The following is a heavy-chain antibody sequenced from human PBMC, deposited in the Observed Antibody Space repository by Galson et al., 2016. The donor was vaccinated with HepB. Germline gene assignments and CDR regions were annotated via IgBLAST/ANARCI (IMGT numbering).Heavy chain of an antibody. J-gene: IGHJ5*01. CDR3: ARDVTPNCGDDCYWRWFDP. V-gene: IGHV1-3*01. D-gene: IGHD2-21*02. CDR2: INADSGNT. Sequence: SVKVSCKASGYTFTSYTLHWVRQAPGQRLEWMGWINADSGNTKYSQKFQDRVTSTRDTSASTAYMELSSLRSEDTAMYYCARDVTPNCGDDCYWRWFDPWGQGTLVTVSS. CDR1: GYTFTSYT.